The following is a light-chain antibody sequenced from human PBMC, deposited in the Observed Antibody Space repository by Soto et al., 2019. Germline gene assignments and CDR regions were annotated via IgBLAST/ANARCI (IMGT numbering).Light chain of an antibody. CDR2: DVS. V-gene: IGLV2-14*01. J-gene: IGLJ1*01. Sequence: QSALTQPASVSGAPGQSITVSCTGTSSDVGGYNYVSWYQQHPGKAPKLMIYDVSNRPSGVSNRFSGSKSGNTASLTISGLQADDEADYYCSSYTCSSTLDVFGTGTKVTVL. CDR1: SSDVGGYNY. CDR3: SSYTCSSTLDV.